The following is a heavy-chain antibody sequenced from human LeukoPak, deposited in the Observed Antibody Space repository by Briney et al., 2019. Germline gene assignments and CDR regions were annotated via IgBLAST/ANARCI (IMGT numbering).Heavy chain of an antibody. Sequence: GASVKVSCKVSGYTLTELSMHWVRQAPGKGLEWMGGFDPEDGETIYAQKFQGRVTMTEDTSTDAAYMELSSLRSEDTAVYYCATGRLSNYYFDYWGQGTLVTVSS. CDR2: FDPEDGET. CDR3: ATGRLSNYYFDY. V-gene: IGHV1-24*01. CDR1: GYTLTELS. J-gene: IGHJ4*02. D-gene: IGHD4-11*01.